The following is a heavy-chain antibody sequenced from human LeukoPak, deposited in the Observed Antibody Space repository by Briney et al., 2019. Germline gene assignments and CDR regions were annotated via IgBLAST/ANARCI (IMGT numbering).Heavy chain of an antibody. CDR1: GGSISSSSYY. J-gene: IGHJ6*03. D-gene: IGHD3-10*01. Sequence: PSETLSLTCTVSGGSISSSSYYWGWIRQPPGKGLEWVSSISGSGGSTFYGDSVKGRFTISRDNSKNTLYLQMNSLRAEDTAVYFCATPVPHGSDPSLYYYYMDVWGKGTTVTSSS. CDR3: ATPVPHGSDPSLYYYYMDV. V-gene: IGHV3-23*01. CDR2: ISGSGGST.